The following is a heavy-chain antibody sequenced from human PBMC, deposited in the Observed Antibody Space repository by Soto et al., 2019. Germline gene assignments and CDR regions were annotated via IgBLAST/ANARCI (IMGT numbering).Heavy chain of an antibody. V-gene: IGHV3-74*01. CDR1: GFTFSSYW. Sequence: EVQLVESGGGFVQPGGSLRLSCAASGFTFSSYWMHWVRQAPGAGPVWVSRISSDGSSIYYADSVKGRFTVSRDNAKNTLYLQMSSLRADDAAVYYGGRSREGYSYCEHWGQGILVTVSS. CDR2: ISSDGSSI. J-gene: IGHJ4*02. D-gene: IGHD4-4*01. CDR3: GRSREGYSYCEH.